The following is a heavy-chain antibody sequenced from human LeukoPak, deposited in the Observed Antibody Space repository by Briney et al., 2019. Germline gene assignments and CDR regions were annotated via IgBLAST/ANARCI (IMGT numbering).Heavy chain of an antibody. J-gene: IGHJ5*02. Sequence: PSETLSLTCTVSGGYIITSGHYWGWIRQPPGKGLEWIGSIYYTGVTSTNPFFRSRMSIPVDTSKNQFSLNLTSVTAADAAVYYCARERSSSGGHSWFDPWGQGTLVTVSS. CDR2: IYYTGVT. D-gene: IGHD4-23*01. CDR3: ARERSSSGGHSWFDP. V-gene: IGHV4-39*07. CDR1: GGYIITSGHY.